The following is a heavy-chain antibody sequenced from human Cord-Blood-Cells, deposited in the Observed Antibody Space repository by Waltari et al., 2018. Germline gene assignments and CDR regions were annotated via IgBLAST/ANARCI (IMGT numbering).Heavy chain of an antibody. V-gene: IGHV3-30*18. Sequence: QVQLVESGGGVVQPGRSLRLSCAASGFTFSSYGMHWVRQAPGKGLAWVAGISNDGSNKYYADSGKGRFTISRDNSKNTLYLQMNSLRAEDTAVYYCAKTRTTSLFFDYWGQGTLVTVSS. J-gene: IGHJ4*02. CDR1: GFTFSSYG. CDR2: ISNDGSNK. CDR3: AKTRTTSLFFDY.